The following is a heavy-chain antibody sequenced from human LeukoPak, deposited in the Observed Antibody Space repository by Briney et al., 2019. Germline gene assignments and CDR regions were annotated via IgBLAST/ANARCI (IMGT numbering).Heavy chain of an antibody. J-gene: IGHJ4*02. V-gene: IGHV4-4*07. CDR1: GGSISSYY. D-gene: IGHD1-26*01. Sequence: SETLSLTCTVSGGSISSYYWSWIRQPARKGLEWIGRIYTSGSTNYNPSLKSRVTMSVDTSKNHFSLKLSSVTAADTAVYYCARSGSDYLEIDYWGQGTLVTVSS. CDR2: IYTSGST. CDR3: ARSGSDYLEIDY.